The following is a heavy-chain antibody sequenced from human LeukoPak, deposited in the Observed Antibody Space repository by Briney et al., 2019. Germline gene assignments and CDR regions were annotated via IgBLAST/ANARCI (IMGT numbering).Heavy chain of an antibody. Sequence: SQTLSLTCAISGDSVSSNSADWNWIRQSPWRGLEWLGRTYYRSKWYNDYAVSVQSRITINPDTTKNQLSLHLNSVTPADSAGYDCARAARYTSSWSGEDYWGQGTLVTVSS. J-gene: IGHJ4*02. V-gene: IGHV6-1*01. CDR1: GDSVSSNSAD. CDR2: TYYRSKWYN. CDR3: ARAARYTSSWSGEDY. D-gene: IGHD2-2*02.